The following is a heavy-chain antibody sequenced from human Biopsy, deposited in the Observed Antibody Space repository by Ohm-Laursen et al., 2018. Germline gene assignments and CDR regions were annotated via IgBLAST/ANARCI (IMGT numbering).Heavy chain of an antibody. CDR3: ARWETTLGRSLDS. J-gene: IGHJ4*02. D-gene: IGHD1-26*01. CDR1: GYTFTSHD. Sequence: ASVKVSCNVSGYTFTSHDINWVRQATGQGLEWMGWMSPNTGNTVYAQRFQDRVTMTSDTSTGTAYMELTSLTSDDTAVYFCARWETTLGRSLDSWGQGTLVAVSS. V-gene: IGHV1-8*01. CDR2: MSPNTGNT.